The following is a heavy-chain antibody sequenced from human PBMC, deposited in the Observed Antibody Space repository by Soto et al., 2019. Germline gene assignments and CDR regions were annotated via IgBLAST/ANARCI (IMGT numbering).Heavy chain of an antibody. CDR3: ARHGGSGTTFYYYYYYMDV. Sequence: QLQLQESGPGLVKPSETLSLTCTVSGGSISSRSYYWGWIRQTPGKGLEGIGSIYYSGSTYYNPSLKSRVTISVDTSKNQFSLKLSSVTAADTAVYYCARHGGSGTTFYYYYYYMDVWGKGTTVTVSS. CDR2: IYYSGST. CDR1: GGSISSRSYY. V-gene: IGHV4-39*01. J-gene: IGHJ6*03. D-gene: IGHD1-7*01.